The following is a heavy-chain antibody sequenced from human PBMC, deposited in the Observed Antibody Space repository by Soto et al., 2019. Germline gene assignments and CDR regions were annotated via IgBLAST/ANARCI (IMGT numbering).Heavy chain of an antibody. J-gene: IGHJ4*02. CDR2: ISDSGSS. Sequence: PSETLYLTCTVSGDSISIYYWSWIRQPPGKGLEWIAFISDSGSSNYNPSLKSRLSISLETSKTQFSLKLSSVTAADTAVYFCARGHPFDYWGQGILVTVSS. CDR3: ARGHPFDY. CDR1: GDSISIYY. V-gene: IGHV4-59*01.